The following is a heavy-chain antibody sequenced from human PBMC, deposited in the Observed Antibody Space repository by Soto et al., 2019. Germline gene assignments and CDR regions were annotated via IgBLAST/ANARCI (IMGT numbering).Heavy chain of an antibody. D-gene: IGHD4-17*01. CDR1: GFTFSSYA. Sequence: GGSLRLSCAASGFTFSSYAMHWVRQAPGKGLEWVAVISYDGSNKYYADSVKGRFTISRDNSKNTLYLQMNSLRAEDTAVYYCARETTVTTQYIYYYYGMDVWGQGTTVTVSS. J-gene: IGHJ6*02. CDR3: ARETTVTTQYIYYYYGMDV. V-gene: IGHV3-30-3*01. CDR2: ISYDGSNK.